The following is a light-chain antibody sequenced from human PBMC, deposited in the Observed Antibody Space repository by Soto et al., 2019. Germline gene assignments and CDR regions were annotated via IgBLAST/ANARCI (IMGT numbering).Light chain of an antibody. CDR2: NVN. CDR1: SSDVGSYDY. CDR3: CSYTSSAPYV. Sequence: QSALIQPPSVSGSPGQSVTISCTGTSSDVGSYDYVSWYQQHPGTVPKPMIYNVNTQPSGVPDRFSGSKSGNTASMTISGLQAEYEADYYCCSYTSSAPYVFGTGTKLTVL. V-gene: IGLV2-11*01. J-gene: IGLJ1*01.